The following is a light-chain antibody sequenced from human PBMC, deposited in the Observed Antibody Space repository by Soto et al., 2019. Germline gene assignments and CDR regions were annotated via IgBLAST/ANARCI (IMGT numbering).Light chain of an antibody. J-gene: IGLJ3*02. CDR1: SSNIGTGYD. CDR2: GNS. V-gene: IGLV1-40*01. CDR3: QSYDSSLSGSV. Sequence: QSALTQPPSVSGAPGQRVTISCTGSSSNIGTGYDVHWYQHLPGSAPKLLIYGNSVRPSGVPDRFSGSKSGTSASLAITGLQAEDEADYYCQSYDSSLSGSVFGGGTQLTVL.